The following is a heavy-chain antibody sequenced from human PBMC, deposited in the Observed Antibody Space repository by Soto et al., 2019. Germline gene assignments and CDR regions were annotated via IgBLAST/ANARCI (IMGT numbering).Heavy chain of an antibody. Sequence: QVQLQESGPGLVKPSQTLSLTCTVSGGSISSGDYYWSWIRQPPGKGLEWIGYIYYSGSTYYNPSLKSRVTLSVDTSKNQFSLKLSSVTAADTAVYYCARVNDFWSGYYLNWFDPWGQGTLVTVSS. CDR1: GGSISSGDYY. J-gene: IGHJ5*02. V-gene: IGHV4-30-4*01. CDR2: IYYSGST. CDR3: ARVNDFWSGYYLNWFDP. D-gene: IGHD3-3*01.